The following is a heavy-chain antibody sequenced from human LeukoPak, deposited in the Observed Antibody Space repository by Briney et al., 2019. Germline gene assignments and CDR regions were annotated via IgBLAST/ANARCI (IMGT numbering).Heavy chain of an antibody. CDR3: ARVTNYYGSGSPKLNDAFDI. V-gene: IGHV1-2*02. CDR2: INPNSGST. D-gene: IGHD3-10*01. CDR1: GYTFTGYY. Sequence: GASVKVSCKASGYTFTGYYMHWVRQAPGQGLEWMGWINPNSGSTNYAQKFQGRVTMTRDTSISTAYMELSRLRSDDTAVYYCARVTNYYGSGSPKLNDAFDIWGQGTMVTVSS. J-gene: IGHJ3*02.